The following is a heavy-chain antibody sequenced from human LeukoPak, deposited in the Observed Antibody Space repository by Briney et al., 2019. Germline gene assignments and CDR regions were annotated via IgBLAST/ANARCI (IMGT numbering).Heavy chain of an antibody. CDR3: ARDLITGPATHDS. V-gene: IGHV3-66*01. CDR2: ITSGGST. D-gene: IGHD2-15*01. CDR1: GFTVTNND. J-gene: IGHJ4*02. Sequence: GGSLRLSCAASGFTVTNNDMNWVRQAPGKGLEWVSVITSGGSTYFADSVKGRFTVSRDNSKNTLSLQMNSLRVEDTAVYYCARDLITGPATHDSWGQGALVTVSS.